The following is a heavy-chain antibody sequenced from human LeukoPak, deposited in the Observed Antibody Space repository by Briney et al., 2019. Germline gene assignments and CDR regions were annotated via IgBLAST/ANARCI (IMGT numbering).Heavy chain of an antibody. J-gene: IGHJ6*02. Sequence: PGGSLRLSCAASGFTVSSNYMSWVRQAPGKGLEWVSVIYSGVSPYYADSVKGRFTISRDNSKNTLYLQMNSLRAEDTAVDYCARVGVYYYYYGMDVWGQGTTVTVSS. CDR1: GFTVSSNY. D-gene: IGHD3-16*01. CDR2: IYSGVSP. V-gene: IGHV3-66*01. CDR3: ARVGVYYYYYGMDV.